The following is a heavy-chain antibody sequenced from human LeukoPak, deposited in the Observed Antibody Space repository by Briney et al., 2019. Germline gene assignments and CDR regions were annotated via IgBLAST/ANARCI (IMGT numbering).Heavy chain of an antibody. J-gene: IGHJ4*02. CDR1: GFTFSSYA. V-gene: IGHV3-23*01. Sequence: PGGSLRLSCEASGFTFSSYAMSWVRQAPGKGLEWVSAISGSGGSTYYADSVKGRFTISRDNSKNTPYLQMNSLRAEDTAVYYCAKVSVDYYGSGSYYRGYFDYWGQGTLVTVSS. CDR3: AKVSVDYYGSGSYYRGYFDY. CDR2: ISGSGGST. D-gene: IGHD3-10*01.